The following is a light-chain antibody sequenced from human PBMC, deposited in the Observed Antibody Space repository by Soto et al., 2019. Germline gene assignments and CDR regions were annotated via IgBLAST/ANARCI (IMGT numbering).Light chain of an antibody. V-gene: IGKV3-15*01. CDR2: GAS. J-gene: IGKJ1*01. CDR1: QSVGIR. CDR3: QQYITWPPWT. Sequence: EIVMTQSPVTLSVSPGERATLSCRASQSVGIRLAWYQQKPGQSPRLLIHGASTRATGIPARFSGSGSGTEFTLNLSGLQSEDFAVYYCQQYITWPPWTFGQGTKVEIK.